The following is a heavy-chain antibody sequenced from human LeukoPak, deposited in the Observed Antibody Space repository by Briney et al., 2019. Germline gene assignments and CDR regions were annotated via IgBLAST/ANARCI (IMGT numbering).Heavy chain of an antibody. CDR3: ARDRLPYYDNSGETSPDY. CDR2: ISSSGSTI. D-gene: IGHD3-22*01. CDR1: GFTFSSYE. J-gene: IGHJ4*02. V-gene: IGHV3-48*03. Sequence: PGGSLRLSCAAPGFTFSSYEMNWVRQAPGKGLEWVSYISSSGSTIYYADSVKGRLTVSRDNAKNSLYLQLNSLRAEDTAVYYCARDRLPYYDNSGETSPDYWGQGTLVTVSS.